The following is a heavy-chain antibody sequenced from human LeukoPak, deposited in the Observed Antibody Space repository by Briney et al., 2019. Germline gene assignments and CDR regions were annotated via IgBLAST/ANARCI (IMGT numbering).Heavy chain of an antibody. D-gene: IGHD1-26*01. V-gene: IGHV3-23*01. CDR1: GFTFSSYG. Sequence: GGSLRLSCAASGFTFSSYGMSWVRQAPGKGLEWVSAISGRDGSTYYADSVKGRFTISRDNSKNTLYLQMNSLKAEDTAVYYCAKAGSIRFDYWGQGTLVTVSS. J-gene: IGHJ4*02. CDR3: AKAGSIRFDY. CDR2: ISGRDGST.